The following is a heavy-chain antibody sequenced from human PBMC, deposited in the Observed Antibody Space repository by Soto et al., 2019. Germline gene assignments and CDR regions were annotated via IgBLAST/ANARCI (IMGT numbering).Heavy chain of an antibody. CDR2: INHSGST. V-gene: IGHV4-34*01. Sequence: SETLSLTCAVYGGAFSGHYWSWIRQPPGKGLEWIGEINHSGSTNYKPSLKSRVTISVDTSKKQLSLKLSSVTAADTAVYYCARVGRFRGIAALGSDAFDIWGQGTMVTVSS. J-gene: IGHJ3*02. CDR1: GGAFSGHY. D-gene: IGHD6-13*01. CDR3: ARVGRFRGIAALGSDAFDI.